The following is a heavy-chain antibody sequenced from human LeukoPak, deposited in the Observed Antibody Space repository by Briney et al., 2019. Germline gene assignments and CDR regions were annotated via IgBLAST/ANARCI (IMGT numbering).Heavy chain of an antibody. J-gene: IGHJ5*02. CDR2: ISPDGSEK. CDR1: GFRFGSDW. D-gene: IGHD5-24*01. CDR3: KLAMAWFDP. Sequence: GGSLRLSCAVSGFRFGSDWMSWVRQAPGKGLEWVANISPDGSEKFYVDSVKGRFTISRDNGKNSLYLQMNSLRAEDTAVYYCKLAMAWFDPWGQGTLVTVSS. V-gene: IGHV3-7*01.